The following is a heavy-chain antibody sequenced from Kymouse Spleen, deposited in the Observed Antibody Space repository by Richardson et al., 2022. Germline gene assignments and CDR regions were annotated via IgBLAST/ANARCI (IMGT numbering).Heavy chain of an antibody. CDR3: ARERITHYYYGMDV. J-gene: IGHJ6*02. CDR1: GYTFTSYA. Sequence: QVQLVQSGAEVKKPGASVKVSCKASGYTFTSYAMHWVRQAPGQRLEWMGWINAGNGNTKYSQKFQGRVTITRDTSASTAYMELSSLRSEDTAVYYCARERITHYYYGMDVWGQGTTVTVSS. D-gene: IGHD1-14*01,IGHD2-15*01,IGHD2-2*02. V-gene: IGHV1-3*01. CDR2: INAGNGNT.